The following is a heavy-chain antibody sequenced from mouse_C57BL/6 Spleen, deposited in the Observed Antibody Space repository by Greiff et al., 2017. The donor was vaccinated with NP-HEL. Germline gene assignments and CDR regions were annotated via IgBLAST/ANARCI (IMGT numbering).Heavy chain of an antibody. V-gene: IGHV3-6*01. Sequence: EVQLMESGPGLVKPSQSLSLTCSVTGYSITSGYYWNWIRQFPGNKLEWMGYISYDGSNNYNPSLKNRISITRDTSKNQFFLKLNSVTTEDTATYYCARPGVVAKGWYFDVWGTGTTVTVSS. J-gene: IGHJ1*03. CDR3: ARPGVVAKGWYFDV. D-gene: IGHD1-1*01. CDR1: GYSITSGYY. CDR2: ISYDGSN.